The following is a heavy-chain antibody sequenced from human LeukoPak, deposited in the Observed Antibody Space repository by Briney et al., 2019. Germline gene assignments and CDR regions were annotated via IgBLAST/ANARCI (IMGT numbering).Heavy chain of an antibody. CDR3: TASTGWYYFDY. J-gene: IGHJ4*02. Sequence: GGSLRLSCTASGFSFGDFAMSWFRQAPGRGLEWVGFIRSKAYGGTTEYAASVKGRFTISRDDSKSIAYLQMNSLKTEDTAVYYCTASTGWYYFDYWGQGTLVTVSS. CDR1: GFSFGDFA. V-gene: IGHV3-49*03. CDR2: IRSKAYGGTT. D-gene: IGHD6-19*01.